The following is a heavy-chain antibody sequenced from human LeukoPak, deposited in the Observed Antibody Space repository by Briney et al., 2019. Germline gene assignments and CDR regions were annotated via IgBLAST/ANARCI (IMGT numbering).Heavy chain of an antibody. V-gene: IGHV4-59*01. CDR2: IYYSGST. J-gene: IGHJ6*03. D-gene: IGHD5-24*01. CDR1: GGSISSYY. Sequence: PSETLSLTCTVSGGSISSYYWSWIRQPPGKGLEWIGYIYYSGSTNYNPSLKSRVTISEDTSKNQFSLKLSSVTAADTAVYYCACSGRDGYNPYYYYYMDVWGKGTTVTVSS. CDR3: ACSGRDGYNPYYYYYMDV.